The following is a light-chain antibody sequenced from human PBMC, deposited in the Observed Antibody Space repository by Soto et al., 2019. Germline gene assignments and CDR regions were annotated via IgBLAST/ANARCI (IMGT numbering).Light chain of an antibody. V-gene: IGLV1-51*01. CDR3: VTWDSGMSEVV. CDR1: SSNIGNNY. J-gene: IGLJ2*01. Sequence: QSVLTQPPSVSAAPGQTVTISCSGSSSNIGNNYVSWYQHLPGTVPQVLIYDNNKRSSGIPDRFSGSKSGTSATLAISGLQTGDEADYHCVTWDSGMSEVVFGGGTKLTVL. CDR2: DNN.